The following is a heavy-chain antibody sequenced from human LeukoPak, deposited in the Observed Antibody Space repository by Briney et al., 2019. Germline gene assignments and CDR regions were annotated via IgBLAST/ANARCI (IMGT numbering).Heavy chain of an antibody. Sequence: SVKVSCKPSGGTFSSYTISWVRQAPGQGLEWMGRIIPILGIANYAQKFKGRVTISADKSTSTAYMELSSLRSEDTAVYYCARDTAGRGYCSSTSCWDQNYWGQGTLVTVSS. V-gene: IGHV1-69*04. CDR3: ARDTAGRGYCSSTSCWDQNY. CDR2: IIPILGIA. CDR1: GGTFSSYT. J-gene: IGHJ4*02. D-gene: IGHD2-2*01.